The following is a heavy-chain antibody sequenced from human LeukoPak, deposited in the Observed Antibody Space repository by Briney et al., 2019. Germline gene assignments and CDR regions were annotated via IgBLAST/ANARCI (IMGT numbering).Heavy chain of an antibody. D-gene: IGHD7-27*01. CDR3: ARREATNGGRIDY. Sequence: PSETLSLTCTVSGGAISSYYWSWIRQPPGKGLELIGYIYYSGSTNYNPSLKSRVTISVDTSKNQFSLKLSSVTAADTAVYYCARREATNGGRIDYWGQGTLVTVSS. J-gene: IGHJ4*02. CDR1: GGAISSYY. V-gene: IGHV4-59*08. CDR2: IYYSGST.